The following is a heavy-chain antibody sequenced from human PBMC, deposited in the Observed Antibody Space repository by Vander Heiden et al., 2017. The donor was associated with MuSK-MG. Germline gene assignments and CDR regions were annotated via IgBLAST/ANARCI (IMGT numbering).Heavy chain of an antibody. D-gene: IGHD6-13*01. CDR2: ISWNSGSI. CDR3: AKDSSIAAAGSGRAFDY. Sequence: EVQLVESGGGLVQPGRSLRLSCAASGSTFDDYAMHWVRQAPGKGLEWVSGISWNSGSIGYADSVKGRFTISRDNAKNSLYLQMNSLRAEDTALYYCAKDSSIAAAGSGRAFDYWGQGTLVTVSS. V-gene: IGHV3-9*01. CDR1: GSTFDDYA. J-gene: IGHJ4*02.